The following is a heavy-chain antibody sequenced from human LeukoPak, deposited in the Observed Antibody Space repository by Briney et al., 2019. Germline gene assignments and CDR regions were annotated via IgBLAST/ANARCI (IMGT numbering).Heavy chain of an antibody. V-gene: IGHV4-59*08. CDR3: ARQNRGYSSSFGLPDY. Sequence: SETLSLTCTVSGGSISSYYWSWIRQPPGKGLEWIGYIYYSGSTNYNPSLKSRVTISVDTSKNQFSLKLSSVTAADTAVFYCARQNRGYSSSFGLPDYWGQGTLVTVSS. CDR2: IYYSGST. J-gene: IGHJ4*02. D-gene: IGHD6-6*01. CDR1: GGSISSYY.